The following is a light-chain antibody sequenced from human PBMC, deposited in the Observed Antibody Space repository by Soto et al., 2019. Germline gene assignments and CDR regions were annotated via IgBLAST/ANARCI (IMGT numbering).Light chain of an antibody. CDR1: QSVKSY. J-gene: IGKJ4*01. V-gene: IGKV3-15*01. Sequence: EIVMTQSPATLSVSPGERASLSCRASQSVKSYLAWYQQKPGQAPRLLIYGASTWATGIPARFSGSGSGTEFTLTISSLQSEDFAVYYCQQYHDSPLTFGGGTKVEIK. CDR3: QQYHDSPLT. CDR2: GAS.